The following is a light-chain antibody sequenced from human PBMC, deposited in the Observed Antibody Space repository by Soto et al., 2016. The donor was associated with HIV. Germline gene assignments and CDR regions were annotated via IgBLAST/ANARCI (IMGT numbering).Light chain of an antibody. V-gene: IGKV1-27*01. J-gene: IGKJ4*01. Sequence: DIQMTQSPSSLSASVGDRVTITCRASQGISNYLAWYQQKPGKVPNLLIYAASTLHSGVPSRFSGSRSGTDFTLTISSLQPEXVATYYCQQLNTYPRALTFGGGTKVEIK. CDR3: QQLNTYPRALT. CDR2: AAS. CDR1: QGISNY.